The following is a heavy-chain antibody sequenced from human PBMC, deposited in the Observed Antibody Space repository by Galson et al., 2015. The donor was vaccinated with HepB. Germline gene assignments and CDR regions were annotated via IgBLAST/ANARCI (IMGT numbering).Heavy chain of an antibody. V-gene: IGHV3-11*06. CDR2: ISSSSSYT. CDR1: GFTFSDSY. D-gene: IGHD3-22*01. J-gene: IGHJ4*02. Sequence: SLRLSCAASGFTFSDSYMSWIRQAPGKGLEWVSYISSSSSYTNYADSVKGRFTISRDNAKNSLYLQMNSLRAEDTAVYYCARHDVSGYYAFNYFDYWGQGTLVTVSS. CDR3: ARHDVSGYYAFNYFDY.